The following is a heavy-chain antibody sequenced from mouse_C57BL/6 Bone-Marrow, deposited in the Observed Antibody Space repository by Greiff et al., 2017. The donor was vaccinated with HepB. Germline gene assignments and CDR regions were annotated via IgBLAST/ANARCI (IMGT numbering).Heavy chain of an antibody. Sequence: EVKLMESGGGLVKPGGSLKLSCAASGFTFSSYAMSWVRQTPEKRLEWVATISDGGSYTYYPDNVKGRITISRDNAKNNLYQQMIHLKSEDTAMYYCADSSGYDWFAYWGQVTLVTVSA. J-gene: IGHJ3*01. CDR2: ISDGGSYT. CDR3: ADSSGYDWFAY. V-gene: IGHV5-4*03. CDR1: GFTFSSYA. D-gene: IGHD3-2*02.